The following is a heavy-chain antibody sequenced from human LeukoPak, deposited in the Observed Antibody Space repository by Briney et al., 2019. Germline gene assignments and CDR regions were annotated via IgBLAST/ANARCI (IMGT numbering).Heavy chain of an antibody. CDR3: AKDLYYDFWSGPLDY. V-gene: IGHV3-30*18. D-gene: IGHD3-3*01. Sequence: ISYDGSNKYYAASVKRRFTISRDNSKNTLYLQMNSLRAEDTAVYYCAKDLYYDFWSGPLDYWGQGTLVTVSS. J-gene: IGHJ4*02. CDR2: ISYDGSNK.